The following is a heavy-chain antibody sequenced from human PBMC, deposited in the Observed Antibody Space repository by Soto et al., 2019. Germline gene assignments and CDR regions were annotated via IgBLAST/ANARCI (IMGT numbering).Heavy chain of an antibody. J-gene: IGHJ6*02. CDR2: IDPSDSYT. CDR3: FVDSYYYYGMDV. CDR1: GYSFTSYW. V-gene: IGHV5-10-1*01. D-gene: IGHD5-12*01. Sequence: GASLKISCKGSGYSFTSYWISWVRQMPGKGLEWMGRIDPSDSYTNYSPSFQGHVTISADKSISTAYLQWSSLKASDTAMYYCFVDSYYYYGMDVWGQGTTVTVSS.